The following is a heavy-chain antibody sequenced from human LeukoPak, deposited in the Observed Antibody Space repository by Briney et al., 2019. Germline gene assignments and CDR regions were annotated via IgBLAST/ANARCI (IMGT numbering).Heavy chain of an antibody. D-gene: IGHD2-2*01. CDR2: INPDGSTT. CDR3: ARVGVGMYHFDH. Sequence: SRINPDGSTTTYADSVEGRFTISRDNAKNTLYLQMSSLRAEDTAVYYCARVGVGMYHFDHWGQGTLVTVSS. V-gene: IGHV3-74*01. J-gene: IGHJ4*02.